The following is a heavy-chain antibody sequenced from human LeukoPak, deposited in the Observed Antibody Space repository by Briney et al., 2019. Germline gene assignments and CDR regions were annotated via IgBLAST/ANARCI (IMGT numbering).Heavy chain of an antibody. CDR3: AKDSGSYYYFDY. CDR1: GFVFSSYA. CDR2: ISGSGGST. Sequence: PGGSLRLSCTASGFVFSSYAMNWVRQAPGKGLEWVSGISGSGGSTHYADSVKGRFTISRDNSKNTLYLQMNSLRAEDTAVYYCAKDSGSYYYFDYWGQGTLVTVSS. J-gene: IGHJ4*02. D-gene: IGHD1-26*01. V-gene: IGHV3-23*01.